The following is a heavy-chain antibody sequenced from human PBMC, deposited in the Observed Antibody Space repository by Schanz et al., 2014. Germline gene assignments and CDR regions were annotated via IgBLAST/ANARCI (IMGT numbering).Heavy chain of an antibody. CDR2: IFFSGST. CDR3: ARLGVGDKAYYYYGTDV. D-gene: IGHD1-26*01. CDR1: GVSIGGYY. V-gene: IGHV4-59*08. J-gene: IGHJ6*02. Sequence: QVQLQESGPGLVKPSETLSLTCTVSGVSIGGYYWSWIRQPPGKGLEWIGYIFFSGSTTYNPSFNSRVTKSVDMSKTQSALTLTSLTAADTAVYYCARLGVGDKAYYYYGTDVWGQGTTVLVSS.